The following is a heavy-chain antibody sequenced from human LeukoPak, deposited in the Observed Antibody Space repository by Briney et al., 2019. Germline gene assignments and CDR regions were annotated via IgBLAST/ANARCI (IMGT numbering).Heavy chain of an antibody. D-gene: IGHD6-13*01. V-gene: IGHV5-51*01. Sequence: GESLQISCKTSGYIFSTYWIGWVRQMPGKGLEWMGAIYPGDSDTRYSPSFQGQVTISADKSIDTAYLQWSSLKASDTAMYYCARHSSSWSYAPAIDYWGQGTLVSVSS. J-gene: IGHJ4*02. CDR2: IYPGDSDT. CDR3: ARHSSSWSYAPAIDY. CDR1: GYIFSTYW.